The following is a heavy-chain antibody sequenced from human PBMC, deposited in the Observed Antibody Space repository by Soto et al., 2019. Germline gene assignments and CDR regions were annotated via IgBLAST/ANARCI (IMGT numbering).Heavy chain of an antibody. CDR3: ARGDHSSGSPPFDY. CDR1: GFTFSSYG. Sequence: GGSLGLSCAASGFTFSSYGMHWVRQAPGKGLEWVAVIWYDGSNKYYADSVKGRFTISRDNSKNTLYLQMNGLRAEDTAVYYCARGDHSSGSPPFDYWGQGTLVTVSS. J-gene: IGHJ4*02. D-gene: IGHD6-19*01. V-gene: IGHV3-33*01. CDR2: IWYDGSNK.